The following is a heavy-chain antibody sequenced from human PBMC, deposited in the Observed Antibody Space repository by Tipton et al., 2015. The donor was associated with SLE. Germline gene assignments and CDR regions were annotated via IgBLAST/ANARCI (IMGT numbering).Heavy chain of an antibody. J-gene: IGHJ3*01. CDR3: ARAGTSGYAGGFDL. Sequence: QVQLVQSGAEVTKSGASVKVSCKASGYRFASYSITWVRQAPGQGLEWMGWIRPYNGDTAYAENFQDRVTLTTDTSTTTASMELRSLISDDTAVYFCARAGTSGYAGGFDLWGQGTMVTVSS. CDR1: GYRFASYS. CDR2: IRPYNGDT. V-gene: IGHV1-18*01. D-gene: IGHD5-12*01.